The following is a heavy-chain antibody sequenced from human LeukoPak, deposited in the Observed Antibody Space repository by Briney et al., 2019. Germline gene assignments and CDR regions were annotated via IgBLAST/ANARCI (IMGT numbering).Heavy chain of an antibody. CDR2: ITGTGGK. CDR3: ASRHCSGGDCYFAGADPFDH. Sequence: GGSLRLSCAVSGFTLTNHGVSWVRQAPGKGLEWVSIITGTGGKYYIDSVRGRFAISRDTSKNTVYLQMNNLRAEDTAVYYCASRHCSGGDCYFAGADPFDHWGQGTLVTVSS. D-gene: IGHD2-21*01. V-gene: IGHV3-53*01. CDR1: GFTLTNHG. J-gene: IGHJ4*02.